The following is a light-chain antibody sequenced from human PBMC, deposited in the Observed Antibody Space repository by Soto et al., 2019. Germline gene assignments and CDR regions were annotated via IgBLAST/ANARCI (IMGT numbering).Light chain of an antibody. Sequence: IQVSLSPAAVSSSIRDRFAITRRASQSISSWLAWYQQKPGKAPKLLIYDVSSLESGVPSRFIGSGSGTEFTLTIISLQPEDVAAYYCPKSNSAPLPFGGVTNV. CDR3: PKSNSAPLP. CDR2: DVS. V-gene: IGKV1-5*01. J-gene: IGKJ4*01. CDR1: QSISSW.